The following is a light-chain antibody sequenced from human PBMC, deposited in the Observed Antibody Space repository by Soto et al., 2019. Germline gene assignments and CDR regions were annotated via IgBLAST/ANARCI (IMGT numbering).Light chain of an antibody. J-gene: IGLJ2*01. Sequence: VLTQPPSVSVAPGKTARITCGGNNIGSKSVHWYQQKPGQAPVLVIYYDSDRPSGIPERFSGSNSGNTATLTISRVEAGDEADYYCQVWDSSSDHPLVFGGGTQLTVL. CDR2: YDS. CDR3: QVWDSSSDHPLV. V-gene: IGLV3-21*04. CDR1: NIGSKS.